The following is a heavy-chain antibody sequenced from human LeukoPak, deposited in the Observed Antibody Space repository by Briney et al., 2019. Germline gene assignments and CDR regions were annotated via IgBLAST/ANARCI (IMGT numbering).Heavy chain of an antibody. CDR2: ISYGGSNE. Sequence: PGGSLRLSCAASGFTFSSYGMHWVRQAPGKGLEWVAVISYGGSNEYYADSVKGRFTISRDNSKNTLYLQMNSLRAEDTAVYYCAKPDSYYFGSGSYYNWFDPWGQGTLVTVSS. D-gene: IGHD3-10*01. V-gene: IGHV3-30*18. CDR3: AKPDSYYFGSGSYYNWFDP. J-gene: IGHJ5*02. CDR1: GFTFSSYG.